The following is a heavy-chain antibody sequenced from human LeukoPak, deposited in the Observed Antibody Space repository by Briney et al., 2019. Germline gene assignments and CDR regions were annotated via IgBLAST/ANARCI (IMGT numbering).Heavy chain of an antibody. J-gene: IGHJ3*01. CDR3: TRGYTVIDVLDV. D-gene: IGHD4-17*01. V-gene: IGHV4-31*03. CDR1: GASINTGGFS. CDR2: IYYTGRT. Sequence: SETLSLTCTVSGASINTGGFSWSWVRQPPGKGLEWIGYIYYTGRTSYSPSLKSRLSLSIDTSKNQFSLNLTSATAADTALYYCTRGYTVIDVLDVWGQGTMVTVSS.